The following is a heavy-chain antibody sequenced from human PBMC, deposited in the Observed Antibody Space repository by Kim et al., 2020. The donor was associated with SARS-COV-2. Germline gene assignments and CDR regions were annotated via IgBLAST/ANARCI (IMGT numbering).Heavy chain of an antibody. CDR2: IDPSDSYT. J-gene: IGHJ3*02. V-gene: IGHV5-10-1*01. CDR1: GYSFTSYW. D-gene: IGHD1-26*01. Sequence: GESLKISCKGSGYSFTSYWISWVRQMPGKGLEWMGRIDPSDSYTNYSPSFQGHVTISADKSISTAYLQWSSLKASDTAMYYCARTGREWELLTYAFDIWGQGTMVTVSS. CDR3: ARTGREWELLTYAFDI.